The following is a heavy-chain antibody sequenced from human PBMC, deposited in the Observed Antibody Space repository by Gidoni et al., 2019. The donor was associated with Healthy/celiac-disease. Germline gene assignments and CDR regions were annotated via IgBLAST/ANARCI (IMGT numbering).Heavy chain of an antibody. J-gene: IGHJ3*02. CDR2: IGAYNGNT. Sequence: QVQLVQSGAEVKKPGASVKDYCKASGYTLSSYGISWVRQAHGQGLEWMGWIGAYNGNTNFAQKLQGRVTMTTDTSTSTAYMELRSLRSDDSAVYYCARGVDYYGSGSPGAFDIWGQGTMVTVSS. CDR3: ARGVDYYGSGSPGAFDI. CDR1: GYTLSSYG. D-gene: IGHD3-10*01. V-gene: IGHV1-18*04.